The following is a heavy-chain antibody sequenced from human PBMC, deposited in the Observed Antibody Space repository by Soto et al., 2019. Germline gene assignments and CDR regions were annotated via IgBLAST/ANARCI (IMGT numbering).Heavy chain of an antibody. D-gene: IGHD3-10*01. V-gene: IGHV3-23*01. Sequence: EVQLLKSGGGLAQPGGSLRLSCAASGFTFSSYAMTWVRQAPGKGLEWVSTISSSGGSTYYADSVEGRFTISRDNSKTALYLQMNSLRAEDTAVYYCVKVWSDAITREKCGLVDYWGQGTQVTVSS. CDR2: ISSSGGST. CDR3: VKVWSDAITREKCGLVDY. J-gene: IGHJ4*02. CDR1: GFTFSSYA.